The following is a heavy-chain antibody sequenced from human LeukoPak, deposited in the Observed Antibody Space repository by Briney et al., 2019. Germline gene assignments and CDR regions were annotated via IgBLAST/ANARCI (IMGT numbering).Heavy chain of an antibody. Sequence: SVKVSCKASGGTFSSYAISWVRQAPGQGLEWMGGIIPIFGTANYAQKFQGRVTITADESTSTAYMELSSLRSEDTAVYYCARASDLGYCSGGSCTGYAFDIWGQGTMVTVSS. CDR3: ARASDLGYCSGGSCTGYAFDI. CDR1: GGTFSSYA. D-gene: IGHD2-15*01. V-gene: IGHV1-69*13. CDR2: IIPIFGTA. J-gene: IGHJ3*02.